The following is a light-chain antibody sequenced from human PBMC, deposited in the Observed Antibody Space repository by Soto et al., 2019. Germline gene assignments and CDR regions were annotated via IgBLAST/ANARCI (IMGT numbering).Light chain of an antibody. J-gene: IGKJ1*01. CDR1: QSVSSY. CDR3: QQRSNWPWT. V-gene: IGKV3-11*01. CDR2: DAS. Sequence: IVLTQSPATLSLSPGEIATLSCRASQSVSSYLAWYQQRHGQAPRLLIYDASNRATGIPARFSGSGSGTDLTITISSLQPEDFEVYYCQQRSNWPWTFGQGTKVDIK.